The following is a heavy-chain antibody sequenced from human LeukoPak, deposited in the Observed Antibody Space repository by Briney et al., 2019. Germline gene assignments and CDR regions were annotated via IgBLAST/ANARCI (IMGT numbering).Heavy chain of an antibody. CDR3: AKMAVGYYGSGSLYYFDY. V-gene: IGHV3-23*01. CDR2: ISGSGGST. CDR1: GFTFSSYA. Sequence: GGSLRLSCAASGFTFSSYAMSWVRQAPGKGLEWVSAISGSGGSTYYADSVKGRFTISRDNSKNTLYLQMNSLRAEDTAVYYCAKMAVGYYGSGSLYYFDYCGQGTLVTVSS. J-gene: IGHJ4*02. D-gene: IGHD3-10*01.